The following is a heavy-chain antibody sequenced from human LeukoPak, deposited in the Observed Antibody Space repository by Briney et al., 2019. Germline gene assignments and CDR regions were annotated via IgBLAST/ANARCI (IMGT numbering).Heavy chain of an antibody. CDR3: ARDGDCSSTSCHPYYYYGMDV. J-gene: IGHJ6*02. CDR1: GGSISSSSYY. D-gene: IGHD2-2*01. V-gene: IGHV4-39*07. CDR2: IYYSGST. Sequence: SETLSLTCTVSGGSISSSSYYWGWIRQPPGKGLEWIGSIYYSGSTYYNPSLKSRVTISVDTSKNQFSLKLSSVTAADTAVYYCARDGDCSSTSCHPYYYYGMDVWGQGTTVTVSS.